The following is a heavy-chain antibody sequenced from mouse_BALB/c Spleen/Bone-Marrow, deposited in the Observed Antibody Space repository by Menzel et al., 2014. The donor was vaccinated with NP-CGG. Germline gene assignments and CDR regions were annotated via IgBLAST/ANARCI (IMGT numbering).Heavy chain of an antibody. D-gene: IGHD1-1*01. CDR1: GFNIKDYY. J-gene: IGHJ2*01. V-gene: IGHV14-1*02. Sequence: VQLQQSGAELVRPGALVKLSCKASGFNIKDYYMHWVIQRPEQGLEWIGWIDPENGNTIYDPKFQGKASITADTSSNTAYLQLSSLTSEDTAVYYCAGRYGSSFGYWGQGTTLTVSS. CDR2: IDPENGNT. CDR3: AGRYGSSFGY.